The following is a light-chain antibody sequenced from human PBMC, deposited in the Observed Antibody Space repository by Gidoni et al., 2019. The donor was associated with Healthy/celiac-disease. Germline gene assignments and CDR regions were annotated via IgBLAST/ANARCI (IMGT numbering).Light chain of an antibody. J-gene: IGLJ1*01. CDR2: KDS. CDR1: AVPKQY. V-gene: IGLV3-25*03. Sequence: SYELTQPPSVSVSPGQTARITCSGDAVPKQYAYWYQQKPGQAPVLVIYKDSERPSGIPERFSGSSSGTTVTLTISGVQAEDEADYYCQSADSSGTSLYVFGTGTKVTVL. CDR3: QSADSSGTSLYV.